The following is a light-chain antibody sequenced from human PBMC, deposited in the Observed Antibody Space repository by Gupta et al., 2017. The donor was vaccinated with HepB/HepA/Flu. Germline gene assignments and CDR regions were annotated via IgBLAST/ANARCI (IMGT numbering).Light chain of an antibody. J-gene: IGLJ3*02. V-gene: IGLV1-44*01. Sequence: QSMLTQRPSTSGTPGHMVTISCSGSMSNIGSNNVNWYQQVPGTAPNLLICSDNQRPSGVPDRFYGSKSGTSASLAISGLQSEDEADYYCAAWDDSLNGLWVFGGGTKLTVL. CDR1: MSNIGSNN. CDR2: SDN. CDR3: AAWDDSLNGLWV.